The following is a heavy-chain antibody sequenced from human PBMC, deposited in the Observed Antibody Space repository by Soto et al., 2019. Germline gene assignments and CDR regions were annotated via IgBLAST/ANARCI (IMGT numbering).Heavy chain of an antibody. D-gene: IGHD4-17*01. J-gene: IGHJ6*02. Sequence: VQLVESGGGMVQPGRSLRLSCAASGFTFSTYGMHWVRQAPGKGLEWVAVIWYDGSNKYYADSLKGRFTISRDNSKSTLYLEMNSLRAEDTAVYYCARSGDYDYYYGLDVWGQGTTVTVSS. CDR2: IWYDGSNK. CDR3: ARSGDYDYYYGLDV. V-gene: IGHV3-33*01. CDR1: GFTFSTYG.